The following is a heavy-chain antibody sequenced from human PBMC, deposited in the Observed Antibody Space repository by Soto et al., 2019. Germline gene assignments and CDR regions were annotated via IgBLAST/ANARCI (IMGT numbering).Heavy chain of an antibody. V-gene: IGHV1-18*01. CDR3: ARWSAIVGGAEALDV. CDR1: GYTFINYG. D-gene: IGHD1-26*01. J-gene: IGHJ3*01. CDR2: LRAYNGDT. Sequence: QVQLVQSGAEVKKPGASVRVFCRTSGYTFINYGITWGRQAPGQGLQWMGWLRAYNGDTSSSEKLQDRFTMTTDTSTNTVYMDLRSLTSDDTAVYYCARWSAIVGGAEALDVWGQGTMVIVSS.